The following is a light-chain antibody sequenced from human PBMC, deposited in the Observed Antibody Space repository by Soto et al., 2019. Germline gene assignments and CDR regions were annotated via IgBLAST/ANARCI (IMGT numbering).Light chain of an antibody. J-gene: IGKJ2*04. CDR2: ASS. CDR1: QSISPY. Sequence: DIQMTQSPSSLSASVGDRVTITCRASQSISPYLNWYQHKPGKAPKLLIFASSTLHSGVPSRFSGSGSGTDFTLTISALQPEDFATYYCQQTYTTPCSFGQGTNLETK. V-gene: IGKV1-39*01. CDR3: QQTYTTPCS.